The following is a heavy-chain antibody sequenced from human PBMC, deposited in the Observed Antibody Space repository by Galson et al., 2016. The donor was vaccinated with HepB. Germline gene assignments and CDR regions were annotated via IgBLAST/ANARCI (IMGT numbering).Heavy chain of an antibody. J-gene: IGHJ6*02. CDR1: GYTFTSYG. Sequence: SVKVSCKASGYTFTSYGISWVRQAPGQGLEWMGWISAYNGNTNYAQKLQGRVTMTTDTSTSTAYMELRSLRSDDTAVYYCARRSSATLNHYYNGMDVWVQGTTVTVSS. D-gene: IGHD5-12*01. CDR2: ISAYNGNT. V-gene: IGHV1-18*01. CDR3: ARRSSATLNHYYNGMDV.